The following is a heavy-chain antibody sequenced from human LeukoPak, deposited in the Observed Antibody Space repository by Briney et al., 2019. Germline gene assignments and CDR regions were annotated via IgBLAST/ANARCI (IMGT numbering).Heavy chain of an antibody. Sequence: GGSLRLSCAVSGFSVSSFGMSWVRQAPGKGLEWISAISLNGETTWYADSVKGRFTISRDNSKNQLYLQLNSLRAEDTAVYYCAKGVRGVIAYYLDYWGQGTLVTVSS. V-gene: IGHV3-23*01. CDR3: AKGVRGVIAYYLDY. J-gene: IGHJ4*02. D-gene: IGHD3-10*01. CDR2: ISLNGETT. CDR1: GFSVSSFG.